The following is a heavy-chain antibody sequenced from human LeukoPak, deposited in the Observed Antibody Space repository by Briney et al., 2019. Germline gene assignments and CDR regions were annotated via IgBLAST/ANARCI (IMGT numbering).Heavy chain of an antibody. CDR3: TTGPQYYYDSSGYYG. CDR2: IKRKSDGGTT. J-gene: IGHJ4*02. CDR1: GFTFSNAW. Sequence: PGGSLRLSCAASGFTFSNAWMSWVRQAPGKGLEWVGRIKRKSDGGTTDYAAPVKGRFTISSDDSKNTLYLQMNSLKTEDTAVYYCTTGPQYYYDSSGYYGWGQGTLVTVSS. D-gene: IGHD3-22*01. V-gene: IGHV3-15*01.